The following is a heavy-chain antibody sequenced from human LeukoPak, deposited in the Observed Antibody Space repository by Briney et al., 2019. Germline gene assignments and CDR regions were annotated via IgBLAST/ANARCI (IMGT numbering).Heavy chain of an antibody. D-gene: IGHD5-24*01. V-gene: IGHV3-7*01. CDR1: GFIFSSYA. Sequence: SGGSLRLSCAASGFIFSSYAMSWVRQAPGKGLEWVANIKQDGSEKYYVDSVKGRFTISRDNAKNSLYLQMNSLRAEDTAVYYCARDIVWGWLLTFDYWGQGTLVTVSS. CDR3: ARDIVWGWLLTFDY. CDR2: IKQDGSEK. J-gene: IGHJ4*02.